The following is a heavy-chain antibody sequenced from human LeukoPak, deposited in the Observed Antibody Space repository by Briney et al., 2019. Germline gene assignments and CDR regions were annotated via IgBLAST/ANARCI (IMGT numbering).Heavy chain of an antibody. CDR3: ARDRSIIAVAGLIDY. CDR2: ISYDGSNK. Sequence: GGSLRLSCATSGFTFSNAWMNWVRQAPGKGLEWVAVISYDGSNKYYADSVKGRFTISRDNSKNTLYLQMNSLRAEDTAVYYCARDRSIIAVAGLIDYWGQGTLVTVSS. V-gene: IGHV3-30*19. D-gene: IGHD6-19*01. J-gene: IGHJ4*02. CDR1: GFTFSNAW.